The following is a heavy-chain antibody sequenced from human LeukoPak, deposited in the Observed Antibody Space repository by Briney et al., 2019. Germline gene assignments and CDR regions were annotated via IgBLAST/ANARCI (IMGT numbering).Heavy chain of an antibody. V-gene: IGHV3-23*01. CDR2: ISGSGGST. J-gene: IGHJ6*02. D-gene: IGHD1-26*01. Sequence: GGSLRLSCAASGFTFSSYAMSWVRQAPGKGLEWVSAISGSGGSTYYADSVKGRFTISRDNAKNSLYLQMNSLRAEDTAVYYCARGPMGGSYYYYYYGMDVWGQGTTVTVSS. CDR3: ARGPMGGSYYYYYYGMDV. CDR1: GFTFSSYA.